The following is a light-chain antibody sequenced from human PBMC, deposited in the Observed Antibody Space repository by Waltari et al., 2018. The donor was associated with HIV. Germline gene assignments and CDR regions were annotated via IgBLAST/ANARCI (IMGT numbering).Light chain of an antibody. CDR3: QVWDSSSDYVL. CDR1: NIERKS. V-gene: IGLV3-21*04. J-gene: IGLJ2*01. CDR2: YDS. Sequence: SSVLTQPPSVSVAPGKTALITWGGNNIERKSVPWYQQKAGQAPMLLIYYDSDRPSGIPERFSGSNSGTTATLTISRVGDGDEADYYCQVWDSSSDYVLFGGGTKLTVL.